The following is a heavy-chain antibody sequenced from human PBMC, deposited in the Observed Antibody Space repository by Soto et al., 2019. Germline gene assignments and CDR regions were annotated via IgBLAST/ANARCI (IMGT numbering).Heavy chain of an antibody. CDR1: GFILTNYA. CDR3: ARAPLILPRFSYWFDP. J-gene: IGHJ5*02. CDR2: INAGNGNT. V-gene: IGHV1-3*01. D-gene: IGHD3-3*01. Sequence: ASVKVSCKESGFILTNYAMHWVRQATGQRLEWMGWINAGNGNTKYSQRFQGRVTITRDTSASTAYMELSSLTSEDTSVYYCARAPLILPRFSYWFDPWGQGTLVTVSS.